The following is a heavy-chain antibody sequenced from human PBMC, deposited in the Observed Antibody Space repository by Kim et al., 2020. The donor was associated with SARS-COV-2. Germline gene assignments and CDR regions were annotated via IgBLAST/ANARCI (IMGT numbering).Heavy chain of an antibody. CDR3: ARSRASMTEKYYGMDV. J-gene: IGHJ6*02. CDR1: GGSISSYY. V-gene: IGHV4-59*01. Sequence: SETLSLTCTVSGGSISSYYWSWIRQPPGKGLEWIGYIYYSGSTNYNPSLKSRVTISVDTSKNQFSLKLSSVTAADTAVYYCARSRASMTEKYYGMDVWGQGTTVTVSS. D-gene: IGHD2-2*01. CDR2: IYYSGST.